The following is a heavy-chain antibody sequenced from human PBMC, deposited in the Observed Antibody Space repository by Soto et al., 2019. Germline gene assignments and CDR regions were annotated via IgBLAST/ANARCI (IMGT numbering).Heavy chain of an antibody. CDR3: TRLATYYDILSGYYFDY. J-gene: IGHJ4*02. V-gene: IGHV5-51*01. CDR2: IFPGDSSS. CDR1: GYSFTSYW. Sequence: PGESLKISCKGSGYSFTSYWIAWVRQMPGKGLEWMGIIFPGDSSSRYSPSFQGQVTISADKSISTAYLQWSSLKASDTAMYYCTRLATYYDILSGYYFDYWGQGILVTVSS. D-gene: IGHD3-9*01.